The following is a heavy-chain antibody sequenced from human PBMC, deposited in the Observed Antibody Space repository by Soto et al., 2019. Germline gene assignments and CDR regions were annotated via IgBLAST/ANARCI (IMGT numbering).Heavy chain of an antibody. Sequence: EVQLLESGGGLVQPGGSLRLSCAASGFTFSSYAMSWVRQAPGKGLEWVSAISGSGGSTYYADSVKGRFTISRDNSKNTLYLQMNGLRAEDTAVYYCAKVELGVGATRGGAFDIWGQGTMVTVSS. CDR1: GFTFSSYA. D-gene: IGHD1-26*01. CDR2: ISGSGGST. CDR3: AKVELGVGATRGGAFDI. J-gene: IGHJ3*02. V-gene: IGHV3-23*01.